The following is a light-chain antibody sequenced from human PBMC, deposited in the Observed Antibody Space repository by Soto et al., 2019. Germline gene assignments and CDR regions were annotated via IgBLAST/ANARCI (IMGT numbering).Light chain of an antibody. CDR1: QSVSSN. Sequence: EIVMTQSPATLSVSPGERATLSCRASQSVSSNLDWYQQKPGQAPRLRIYGASTRATGIPARFSGSGSGTEFTLTISSLQSEDFAVYYCQQYNNWLLFTFGPGTKVDIK. V-gene: IGKV3-15*01. CDR2: GAS. CDR3: QQYNNWLLFT. J-gene: IGKJ3*01.